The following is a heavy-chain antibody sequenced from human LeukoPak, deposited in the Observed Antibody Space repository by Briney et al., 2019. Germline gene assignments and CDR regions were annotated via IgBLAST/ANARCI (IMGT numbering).Heavy chain of an antibody. V-gene: IGHV3-23*01. CDR3: AREASAGYYGSGSPGPFDY. CDR1: GFTFSSYA. D-gene: IGHD3-10*01. CDR2: ISGSGGST. Sequence: PGGSLRLSCAASGFTFSSYAMSWVRQAPGKGLEWVSAISGSGGSTYYADSVKGRFTISRDNAKNSLYLQMNSLRAEDTAVYYCAREASAGYYGSGSPGPFDYWGQGTLVTVSS. J-gene: IGHJ4*02.